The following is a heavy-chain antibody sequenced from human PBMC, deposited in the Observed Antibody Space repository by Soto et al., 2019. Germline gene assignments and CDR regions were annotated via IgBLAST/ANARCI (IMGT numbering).Heavy chain of an antibody. CDR2: ISFDGKNR. CDR3: AKRGGVVGGSEHPFFEY. D-gene: IGHD2-15*01. Sequence: QVQLVESGGGVVQPGKSLRLSCAASGFIFSNYGMHWVRQAPGKGLEWVALISFDGKNRNYADSVKGRFTIYRDNPKNTLYLHMNSLRPEDTAFYYCAKRGGVVGGSEHPFFEYWGQGTQVTVSS. V-gene: IGHV3-30*18. CDR1: GFIFSNYG. J-gene: IGHJ4*02.